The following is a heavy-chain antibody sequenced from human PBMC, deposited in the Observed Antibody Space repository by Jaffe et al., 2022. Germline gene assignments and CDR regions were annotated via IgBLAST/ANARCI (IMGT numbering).Heavy chain of an antibody. J-gene: IGHJ6*03. CDR2: IIPIFGTA. V-gene: IGHV1-69*01. CDR3: ARGILAAAGYYYYYYMDV. D-gene: IGHD6-13*01. Sequence: QVQLVQSGAEVKKPGSSVKVSCKASGGTFSSYAISWVRQAPGQGLEWMGGIIPIFGTANYAQKFQGRVTITADESTSTAYMELSSLRSEDTAVYYCARGILAAAGYYYYYYMDVWGKGTTVTVSS. CDR1: GGTFSSYA.